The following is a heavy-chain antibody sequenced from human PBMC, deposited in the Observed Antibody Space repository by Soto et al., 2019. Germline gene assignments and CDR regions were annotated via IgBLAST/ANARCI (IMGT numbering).Heavy chain of an antibody. J-gene: IGHJ6*02. D-gene: IGHD3-10*01. V-gene: IGHV3-30*18. CDR3: AKDIALVRGVIMDMDV. CDR1: GFTFSNYG. CDR2: ISYDGSNK. Sequence: LRLSCAASGFTFSNYGMHWVRQAPGKGLDWVALISYDGSNKYYADSVKGRFTISRDNSKNTLDLQMNSVRGEDTAVYYCAKDIALVRGVIMDMDVWGQGTTVTVSS.